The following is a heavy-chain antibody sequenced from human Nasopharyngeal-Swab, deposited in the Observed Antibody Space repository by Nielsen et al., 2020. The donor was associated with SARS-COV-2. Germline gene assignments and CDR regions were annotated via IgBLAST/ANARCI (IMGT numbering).Heavy chain of an antibody. CDR2: ISRTSSNI. V-gene: IGHV3-48*04. CDR1: GFTFSRSW. D-gene: IGHD3-16*01. CDR3: AGAGGVPYRHSYGMDV. J-gene: IGHJ6*02. Sequence: GGSLRLSCTVSGFTFSRSWMTWVRQAPGKGLEWVSYISRTSSNIYYADSVKGRFTISRNSTKSSVFLEMNSLRAEAAAVYSCAGAGGVPYRHSYGMDVWGQGTTVTVSS.